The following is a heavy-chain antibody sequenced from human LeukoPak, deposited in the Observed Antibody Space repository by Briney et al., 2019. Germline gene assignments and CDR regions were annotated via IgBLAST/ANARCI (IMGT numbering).Heavy chain of an antibody. CDR3: ARVLSSGWYAGYYFDY. CDR1: GYTFTSYG. V-gene: IGHV1-18*01. D-gene: IGHD6-19*01. CDR2: ISAYNGNT. J-gene: IGHJ4*02. Sequence: ASVKVSCKASGYTFTSYGISWVRQAPGQGLEWMGWISAYNGNTNYAQKLQGRVTMTTDTSTSTAYMELRSLRSDDTAVYYCARVLSSGWYAGYYFDYWGQGTLVTVSS.